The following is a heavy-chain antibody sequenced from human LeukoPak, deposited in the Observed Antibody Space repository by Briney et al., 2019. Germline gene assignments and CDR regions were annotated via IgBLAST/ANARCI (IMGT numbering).Heavy chain of an antibody. J-gene: IGHJ4*02. CDR3: ARDTNRRGYSYGVMYYFDY. D-gene: IGHD5-18*01. V-gene: IGHV1-69*06. Sequence: GASVKVSCKASGGTFSSYAISGVRQAPGQGLDWVGGIIPIFGTANYAQKFQGRVMITADKSTSTDYMELSSLRSEDTAVYYCARDTNRRGYSYGVMYYFDYWGKGTLVTVSS. CDR2: IIPIFGTA. CDR1: GGTFSSYA.